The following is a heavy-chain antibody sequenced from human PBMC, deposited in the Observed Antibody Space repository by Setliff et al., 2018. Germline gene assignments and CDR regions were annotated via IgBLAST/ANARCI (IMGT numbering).Heavy chain of an antibody. V-gene: IGHV4-39*07. Sequence: PSETLSLTCTVSGGSISSSSYYWGWLRQPPGKGLEWIGSIYYSGSTYYNPSLKSRVTISVDPSKNQLSLKLSSVTAADTAVYYCARVNQYSSVWYNYYYGMDVWGQGTTVTVSS. J-gene: IGHJ6*02. D-gene: IGHD6-19*01. CDR2: IYYSGST. CDR1: GGSISSSSYY. CDR3: ARVNQYSSVWYNYYYGMDV.